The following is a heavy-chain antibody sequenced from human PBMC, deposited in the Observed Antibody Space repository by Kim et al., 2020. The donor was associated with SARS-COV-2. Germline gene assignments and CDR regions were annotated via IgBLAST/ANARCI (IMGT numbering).Heavy chain of an antibody. CDR2: IDWDDDK. CDR3: ARIQGGYSYGFQGMDV. Sequence: SGPTLVEPTQTLTLTCTFSGFSLSTSGMCVSWIRQPPGKALEWLALIDWDDDKYYSTSLKTRLTISKDTSKNQVVLTMTNMDPVDTATYYCARIQGGYSYGFQGMDVWGQGTTVTVSS. D-gene: IGHD5-18*01. J-gene: IGHJ6*02. V-gene: IGHV2-70*01. CDR1: GFSLSTSGMC.